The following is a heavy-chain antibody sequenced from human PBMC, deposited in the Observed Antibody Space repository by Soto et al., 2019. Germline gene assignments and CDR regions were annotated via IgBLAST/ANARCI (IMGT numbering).Heavy chain of an antibody. J-gene: IGHJ4*02. CDR3: ARDPAPAYCGGDCYSGSDY. CDR1: GFTSSSYS. D-gene: IGHD2-21*02. Sequence: PGGSLRLSCAASGFTSSSYSMNWVRQAPGKGLEWVSSISSSSSYIYYADSVKGRFTTSRDNAKNSLYLQMNSLRAEDTAVYYCARDPAPAYCGGDCYSGSDYWGQGTRVTVSS. V-gene: IGHV3-21*01. CDR2: ISSSSSYI.